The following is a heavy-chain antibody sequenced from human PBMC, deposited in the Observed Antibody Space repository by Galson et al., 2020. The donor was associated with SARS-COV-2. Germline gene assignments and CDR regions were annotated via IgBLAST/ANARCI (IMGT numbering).Heavy chain of an antibody. Sequence: SETLSLTCTLSGASMNSGSYYSNWIRQPAGKGLEWIAPVFITGTTNYNPSLKCRATISLDTSKYQFSLTLTSVTAADAAGYYCRQSALGAVPIDYWGQGTLVTVSS. CDR3: RQSALGAVPIDY. D-gene: IGHD6-19*01. V-gene: IGHV4-61*02. J-gene: IGHJ4*02. CDR1: GASMNSGSYY. CDR2: VFITGTT.